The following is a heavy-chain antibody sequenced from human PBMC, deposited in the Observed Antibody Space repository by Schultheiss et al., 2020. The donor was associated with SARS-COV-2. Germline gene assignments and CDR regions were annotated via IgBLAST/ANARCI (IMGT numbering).Heavy chain of an antibody. V-gene: IGHV4-39*07. CDR1: GGSISSSSYY. CDR2: IYYSGST. J-gene: IGHJ6*03. CDR3: ARVRANYYYYMDV. Sequence: SQTLSLTCTVSGGSISSSSYYWGWIRQPPGKGLEWIGSIYYSGSTYYNPSLKSRVTISGDTSKNQFSLKLSSVTAADTAVYYCARVRANYYYYMDVWGKGTTVTVSS.